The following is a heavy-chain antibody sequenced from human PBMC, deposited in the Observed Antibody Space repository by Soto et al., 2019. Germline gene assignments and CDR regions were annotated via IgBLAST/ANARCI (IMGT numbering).Heavy chain of an antibody. CDR2: ISGSGDST. Sequence: EVQVLESGGGFVQPGGSLRLSCAGSGFTLSDYAMTWVRQGPGKGLEWVSAISGSGDSTYYTDSVKGRFTISRDNSKNTLYLEMNGLRAEDTAVYYCAKAFLQDWGQDYYYGMDVWGQGTTVTVSS. CDR3: AKAFLQDWGQDYYYGMDV. V-gene: IGHV3-23*01. D-gene: IGHD7-27*01. J-gene: IGHJ6*02. CDR1: GFTLSDYA.